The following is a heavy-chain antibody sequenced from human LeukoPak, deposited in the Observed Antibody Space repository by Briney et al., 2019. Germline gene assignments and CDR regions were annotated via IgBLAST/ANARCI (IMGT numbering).Heavy chain of an antibody. CDR1: GGTFSSYA. CDR2: IIPIFGTA. J-gene: IGHJ4*02. V-gene: IGHV1-69*13. CDR3: ARDLRYYYDSSGYVHFDY. Sequence: SVKVSCKASGGTFSSYAISWVRQAPGQGLEWMGGIIPIFGTANCAQKFQGRVTITADESTSTAYMELSSLRSEDTAVYYCARDLRYYYDSSGYVHFDYWGQGTLVTVSS. D-gene: IGHD3-22*01.